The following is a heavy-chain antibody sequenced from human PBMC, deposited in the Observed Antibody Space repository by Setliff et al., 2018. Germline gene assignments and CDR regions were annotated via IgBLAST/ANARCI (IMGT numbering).Heavy chain of an antibody. CDR3: ARASRFGTTVWKGDYYMDV. J-gene: IGHJ6*03. CDR1: GYTFTSYA. D-gene: IGHD4-4*01. V-gene: IGHV7-4-1*02. Sequence: ASVKVSCKASGYTFTSYAMNWVRQAPGQGLEWMGWINTNTGNPSYAQDFTGRLVFSLDTSVSTAYLQISSLKAEDSAVYYCARASRFGTTVWKGDYYMDVWGEGTTVTVSS. CDR2: INTNTGNP.